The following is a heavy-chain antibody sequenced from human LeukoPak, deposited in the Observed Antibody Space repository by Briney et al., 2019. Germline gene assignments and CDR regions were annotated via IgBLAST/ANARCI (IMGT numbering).Heavy chain of an antibody. CDR3: AKDIISGWDNHDAFDI. CDR1: GFTFSRNA. D-gene: IGHD6-19*01. CDR2: ISWNSGSI. V-gene: IGHV3-9*01. Sequence: GGSLRLSCAASGFTFSRNAMNWVRQAPGKGLEWVSGISWNSGSIGYADSVKGRFTISRDNAKNSLYLQMNSLRAEDTALYYCAKDIISGWDNHDAFDIWGQGTMVTVSS. J-gene: IGHJ3*02.